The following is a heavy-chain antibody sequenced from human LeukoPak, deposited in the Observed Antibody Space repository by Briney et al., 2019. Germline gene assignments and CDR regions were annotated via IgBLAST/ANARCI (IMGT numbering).Heavy chain of an antibody. J-gene: IGHJ4*02. Sequence: GGSLRLSCAASGFMFDDHTMHWVRQLPGKGLEWVSLISWEGSTTYCADSVKDRFTISRDTSKNSLFLQTNSLRTEDTALYYCAKARSSSWSYLESWGQGTLVTVSS. CDR2: ISWEGSTT. CDR1: GFMFDDHT. CDR3: AKARSSSWSYLES. D-gene: IGHD6-13*01. V-gene: IGHV3-43*01.